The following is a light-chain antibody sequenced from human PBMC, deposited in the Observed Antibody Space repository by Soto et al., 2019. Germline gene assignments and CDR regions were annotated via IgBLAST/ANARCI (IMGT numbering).Light chain of an antibody. CDR1: SSDVGGYNY. J-gene: IGLJ1*01. CDR2: EVS. V-gene: IGLV2-14*01. Sequence: QSALTQPASVSGSPGQSITISCIGTSSDVGGYNYVSWYQHHPGKAPKVIIYEVSNRPSGVSDRFSGSKSGNRASLTISGLQAEDEADYYCSSYTRRSTQVFGTGTKVTVL. CDR3: SSYTRRSTQV.